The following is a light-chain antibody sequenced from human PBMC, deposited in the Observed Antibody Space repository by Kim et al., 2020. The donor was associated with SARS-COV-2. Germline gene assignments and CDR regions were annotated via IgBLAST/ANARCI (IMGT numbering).Light chain of an antibody. J-gene: IGKJ4*01. V-gene: IGKV3-20*01. CDR3: QQYAGSPLSAT. CDR1: QTVNNY. Sequence: IVLTQSPGTLSLSPGERATLSCRDSQTVNNYLAWYQQKPGQAPRLLIYGASSRATGIPERFSGSGSGTDFTLTISRLEPEDFAVFYCQQYAGSPLSATFGGGTKVDIK. CDR2: GAS.